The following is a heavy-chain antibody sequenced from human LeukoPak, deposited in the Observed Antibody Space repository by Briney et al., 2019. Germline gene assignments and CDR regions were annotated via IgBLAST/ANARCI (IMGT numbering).Heavy chain of an antibody. CDR2: INHSGST. V-gene: IGHV4-34*01. CDR3: ARVSXYSYGDWFDP. J-gene: IGHJ5*02. Sequence: SETLSLTCAVYGGSFSGYYWSWIRQPPGKGLEWIGEINHSGSTNYNPSLKSRVTISVDTSKNQFSLKLSSVTAADTAVYYCARVSXYSYGDWFDPWGQGTLVTVSS. CDR1: GGSFSGYY. D-gene: IGHD5-18*01.